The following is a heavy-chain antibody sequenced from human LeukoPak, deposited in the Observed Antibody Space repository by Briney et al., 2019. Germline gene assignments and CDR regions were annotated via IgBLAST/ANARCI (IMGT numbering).Heavy chain of an antibody. CDR3: ARGSTRADFYDFWSTYSLTWFDP. Sequence: ASVKVSCKASGYTFTGHYIHWVRQAPGQGLEWMGWINPNSGGTNYAQKFQGRVTMTRDTSISTAYMEVSRLRSDDTAVYYCARGSTRADFYDFWSTYSLTWFDPWGQGTLVTVSS. J-gene: IGHJ5*02. V-gene: IGHV1-2*02. D-gene: IGHD3-3*01. CDR2: INPNSGGT. CDR1: GYTFTGHY.